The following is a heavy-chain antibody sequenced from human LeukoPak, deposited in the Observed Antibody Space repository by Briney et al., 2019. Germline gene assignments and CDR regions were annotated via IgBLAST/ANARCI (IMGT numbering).Heavy chain of an antibody. Sequence: SETLSLTCTVSGGSISGYYWHWIRQPPGMGLEWIGYINYSGSTDYKPSLKSRVTISVDTSNNQFSLNLRSVTAADTAVYYCAREYSSFEYWGQGILVTASS. CDR2: INYSGST. CDR1: GGSISGYY. D-gene: IGHD3-22*01. V-gene: IGHV4-59*01. J-gene: IGHJ4*02. CDR3: AREYSSFEY.